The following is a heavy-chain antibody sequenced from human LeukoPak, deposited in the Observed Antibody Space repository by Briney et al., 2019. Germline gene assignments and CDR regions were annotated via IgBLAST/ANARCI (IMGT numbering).Heavy chain of an antibody. CDR1: GDSITSGGYY. V-gene: IGHV4-31*03. CDR3: ARDVLR. J-gene: IGHJ4*02. Sequence: SETLSLTCTVSGDSITSGGYYWTWIRQRPGKGLEWIGYIYKTGSTYYNPSPKSRVTMSVDTSRNQFSLKLNSVTAADTAVYYCARDVLRWGQGTLVTVSS. CDR2: IYKTGST.